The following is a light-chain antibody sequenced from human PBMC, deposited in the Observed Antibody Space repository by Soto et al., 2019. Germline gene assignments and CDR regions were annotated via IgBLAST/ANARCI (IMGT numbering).Light chain of an antibody. Sequence: EIVMTQSPATLSVSPGEKANLSCRDSQTVSNNLAWYQQKPGQAPRLLIYFASTRATGIPARFSGSGSGTEFTLTISSLQSEDFAVYYCQQYNQWPLTFGGGTKAETK. CDR2: FAS. J-gene: IGKJ4*01. CDR1: QTVSNN. V-gene: IGKV3-15*01. CDR3: QQYNQWPLT.